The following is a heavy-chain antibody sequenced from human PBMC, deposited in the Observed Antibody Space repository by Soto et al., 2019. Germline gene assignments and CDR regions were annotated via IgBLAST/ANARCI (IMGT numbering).Heavy chain of an antibody. J-gene: IGHJ4*02. CDR3: ARDSSSLYYYDSSGYYFDY. V-gene: IGHV3-30-3*01. CDR1: GFTFSSYA. D-gene: IGHD3-22*01. CDR2: ISYDGSNK. Sequence: PGGSLRLSCAASGFTFSSYAMHWVRQAPGKGLEWVAVISYDGSNKYYADSVKGRFTISRDNSKNTLYLQMNSLRAEDTAVYYCARDSSSLYYYDSSGYYFDYWGQGTLVTVSS.